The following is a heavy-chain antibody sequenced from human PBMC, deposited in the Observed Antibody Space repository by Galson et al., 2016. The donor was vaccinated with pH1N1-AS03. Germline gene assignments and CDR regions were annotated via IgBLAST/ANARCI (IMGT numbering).Heavy chain of an antibody. CDR1: GDSINSSPYY. V-gene: IGHV4-39*07. CDR2: IYYRGAT. Sequence: LTCTVSGDSINSSPYYWGWIRQPPGKGLEWIGTIYYRGATYYSPSLKSRATISIDTSKNQFSLNLRSVTAADTAVYYCARHVSGSYPNNLDYWGQGTLVIVSS. J-gene: IGHJ4*02. CDR3: ARHVSGSYPNNLDY. D-gene: IGHD1-26*01.